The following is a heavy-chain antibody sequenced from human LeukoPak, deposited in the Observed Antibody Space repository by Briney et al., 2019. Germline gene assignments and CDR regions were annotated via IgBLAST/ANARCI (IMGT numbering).Heavy chain of an antibody. CDR1: GYTFTSYY. CDR2: INPSGGST. J-gene: IGHJ4*02. CDR3: ARGGGSYAFSPRAFDY. D-gene: IGHD1-26*01. Sequence: ASVKVSCKASGYTFTSYYMHWVRQAPGQGLEWMGIINPSGGSTSYAQKFQGRVTMTRDMSTSTVYMELSSLRSEDTAVYYCARGGGSYAFSPRAFDYWGQGTLVIVSS. V-gene: IGHV1-46*01.